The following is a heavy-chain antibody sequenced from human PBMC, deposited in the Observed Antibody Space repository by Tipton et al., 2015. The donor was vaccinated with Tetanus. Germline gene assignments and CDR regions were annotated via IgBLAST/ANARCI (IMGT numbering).Heavy chain of an antibody. Sequence: SLRLSCAASGFTFSSYGMHWVRQAPGKGLEWVAVIWYDGSNKYYADSVKGRFTISRDNSKNTLYLQMNSLRAEDTAVYYCARDYDSSGYYYGGPWGQGTLVTVSS. J-gene: IGHJ5*02. D-gene: IGHD3-22*01. CDR3: ARDYDSSGYYYGGP. CDR1: GFTFSSYG. CDR2: IWYDGSNK. V-gene: IGHV3-33*01.